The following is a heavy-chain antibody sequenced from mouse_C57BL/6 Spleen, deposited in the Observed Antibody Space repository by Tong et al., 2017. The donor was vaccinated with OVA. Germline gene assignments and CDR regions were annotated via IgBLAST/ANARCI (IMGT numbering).Heavy chain of an antibody. CDR3: APPIGTFAY. D-gene: IGHD2-14*01. CDR2: IYPGNSDT. V-gene: IGHV1-5*01. CDR1: GYTFTSYW. J-gene: IGHJ3*01. Sequence: EVQLQESGTVLARPGASVKMSCKASGYTFTSYWMHWVKQRPGQGLEWIGAIYPGNSDTSYNQKFKGKATLTSDKSSSKAYMELSSLTSEDSAVYYCAPPIGTFAYWGQGTLVTVSA.